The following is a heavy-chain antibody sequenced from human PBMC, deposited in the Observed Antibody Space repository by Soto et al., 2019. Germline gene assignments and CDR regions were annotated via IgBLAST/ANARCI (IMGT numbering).Heavy chain of an antibody. V-gene: IGHV3-23*01. D-gene: IGHD3-3*01. J-gene: IGHJ6*02. CDR2: ISGSGGST. Sequence: EVQLLESGGGLVQPGGSLRLSCAASGFTFSSYAMSWVRQAPGKRLEWVSAISGSGGSTYYADSVKGRFTISRDNSKNTLYLQMNSLRAEDTAVYYCAKVTYYDFWSGYYYGMDVWGQGTTVTVSS. CDR1: GFTFSSYA. CDR3: AKVTYYDFWSGYYYGMDV.